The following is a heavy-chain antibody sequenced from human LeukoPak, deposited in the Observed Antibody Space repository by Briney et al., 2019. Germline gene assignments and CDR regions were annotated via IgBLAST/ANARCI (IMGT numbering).Heavy chain of an antibody. CDR2: ISGSGGST. J-gene: IGHJ4*02. CDR1: GFTFSSYA. D-gene: IGHD3-22*01. Sequence: GGSLRLSCAASGFTFSSYAMSWVRQAPGKGLEWVSAISGSGGSTYYADSVKGRFTISRDNSKNTLYLQMNSLRAEDTAVYYCATNRHYYDSSGYSTLDYWGQGTLVTVSS. CDR3: ATNRHYYDSSGYSTLDY. V-gene: IGHV3-23*01.